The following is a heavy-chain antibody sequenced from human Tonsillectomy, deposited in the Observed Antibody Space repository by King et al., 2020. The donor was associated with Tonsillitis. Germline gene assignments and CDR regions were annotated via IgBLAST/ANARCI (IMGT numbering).Heavy chain of an antibody. CDR2: INHSGST. CDR3: ARVEYSISLIDY. J-gene: IGHJ4*02. CDR1: GGSFRGYY. V-gene: IGHV4-34*01. Sequence: VQLQQWGAGLLKPSETLSLTCAGYGGSFRGYYWSWIRQPPGKGLEWIGEINHSGSTNYNPSLKSRVTISVDTSKNQFSLKLSAVTAADTAVYYCARVEYSISLIDYWGQGTLVTVSS. D-gene: IGHD3-3*02.